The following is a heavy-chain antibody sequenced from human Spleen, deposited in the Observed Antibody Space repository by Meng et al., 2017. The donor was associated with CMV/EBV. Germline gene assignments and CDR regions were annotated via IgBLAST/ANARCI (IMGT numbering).Heavy chain of an antibody. V-gene: IGHV1-46*01. D-gene: IGHD2-2*02. J-gene: IGHJ6*02. CDR1: GYTFINYY. CDR2: INPSGGFT. CDR3: ARDRTGDCSSTSCYNYYYYYGMDV. Sequence: ASVKVSCKASGYTFINYYMHWVRQAPGQGLEWMGMINPSGGFTNYAQKFQGRVTMTRDTSTSTVYMDLSSLRSEDTAVYYCARDRTGDCSSTSCYNYYYYYGMDVWGQGTTVTVSS.